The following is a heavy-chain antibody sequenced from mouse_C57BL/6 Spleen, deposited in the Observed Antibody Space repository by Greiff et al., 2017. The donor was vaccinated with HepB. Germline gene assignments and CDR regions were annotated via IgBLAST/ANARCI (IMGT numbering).Heavy chain of an antibody. D-gene: IGHD1-1*01. Sequence: VQLQQSDAELVKPGASVKISCKVSGYTFTDHTIHWMKQRPEPGLEWIGYIYPRDGSTKYNEKFKGKATLTADKYSSTAYMQRNSLTSEDSAVYFCARGNYGSSYGYFDVWGTGTTVTDSS. J-gene: IGHJ1*03. V-gene: IGHV1-78*01. CDR1: GYTFTDHT. CDR3: ARGNYGSSYGYFDV. CDR2: IYPRDGST.